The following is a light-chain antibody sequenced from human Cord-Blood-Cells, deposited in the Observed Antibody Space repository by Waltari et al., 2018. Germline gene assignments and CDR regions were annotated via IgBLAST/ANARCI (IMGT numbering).Light chain of an antibody. V-gene: IGLV2-23*02. CDR1: SSDVGSYNL. Sequence: QSALTQPASVSGSPGQSITISCPGTSSDVGSYNLVPWYQPHPGKAPKLMIYEVSKRPSGVSNRFSGSKSGNTASLTISGLQAEDEADYYCCSYAGSSTFVFGTGTKVTVL. CDR2: EVS. CDR3: CSYAGSSTFV. J-gene: IGLJ1*01.